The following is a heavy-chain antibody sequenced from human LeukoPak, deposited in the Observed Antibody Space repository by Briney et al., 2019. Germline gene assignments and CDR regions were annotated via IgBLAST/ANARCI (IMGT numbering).Heavy chain of an antibody. J-gene: IGHJ4*02. Sequence: PGGSLRLSCAASGFTFSSYSMNWVRQAPGKGLEWVSYISSSSSTIYYADSVKGRFTISRDNAKNSLYLQMNSLRAEDTAVYYCARGWEYYGSGSLIDYWGQGTLVTVSS. CDR3: ARGWEYYGSGSLIDY. D-gene: IGHD3-10*01. CDR2: ISSSSSTI. V-gene: IGHV3-48*01. CDR1: GFTFSSYS.